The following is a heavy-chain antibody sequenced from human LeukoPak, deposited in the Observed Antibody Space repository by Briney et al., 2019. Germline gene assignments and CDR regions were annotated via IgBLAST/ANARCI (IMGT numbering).Heavy chain of an antibody. D-gene: IGHD6-13*01. CDR2: IYTSGST. CDR1: GGSISSGSYY. CDR3: ASASSWYNYYYYMDV. J-gene: IGHJ6*03. V-gene: IGHV4-61*02. Sequence: SETLSLTCTVSGGSISSGSYYWSWIRQPAGKGLEWIGRIYTSGSTNYNPSLKSRVTISVDTSKNQFSLKLCSVTAADTAVYYCASASSWYNYYYYMDVWGKGTTVTISS.